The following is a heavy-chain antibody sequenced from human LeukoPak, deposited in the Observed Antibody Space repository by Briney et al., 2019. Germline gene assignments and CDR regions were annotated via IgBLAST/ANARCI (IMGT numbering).Heavy chain of an antibody. J-gene: IGHJ4*02. CDR1: GDPLNDNLYY. D-gene: IGHD3-9*01. Sequence: SETLSLTCNVSGDPLNDNLYYWGWIRQSPGKGLEWLGYVHDSAGTIYNPSLKSRVTISVGTSKTQFSLKVTSVTAADTAVYYCAKGRKDFDTNLGPFDSWGQGILVTVSS. CDR2: VHDSAGT. CDR3: AKGRKDFDTNLGPFDS. V-gene: IGHV4-61*01.